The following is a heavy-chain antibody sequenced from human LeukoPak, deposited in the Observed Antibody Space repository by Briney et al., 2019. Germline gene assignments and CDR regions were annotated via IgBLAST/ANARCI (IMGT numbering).Heavy chain of an antibody. CDR2: ISGSGGST. J-gene: IGHJ4*02. Sequence: GGSLRLSCAASGFTFSNFWMHWVRQAPGKGLEWVSTISGSGGSTYYADSVKGRFTISRDNSKNTLYLQVNSLRAEDTAVYYCAKGGKWDVTPFDYWGQGTLVTVSS. CDR1: GFTFSNFW. D-gene: IGHD1-26*01. CDR3: AKGGKWDVTPFDY. V-gene: IGHV3-23*01.